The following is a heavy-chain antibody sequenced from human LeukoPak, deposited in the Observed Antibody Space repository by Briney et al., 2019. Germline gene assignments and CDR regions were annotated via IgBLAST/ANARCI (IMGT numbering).Heavy chain of an antibody. CDR1: GDSLSSHY. D-gene: IGHD6-19*01. J-gene: IGHJ4*02. V-gene: IGHV4-59*08. CDR3: ARNVGWYSHDS. Sequence: SETLSLTCTVSGDSLSSHYWSWIRQPPGKGLEWIGYIYGSGSTHYDPSLRSRVTISEDTTKNQFSLKLTSVAAADTAVYYCARNVGWYSHDSWGQGTLVTVSS. CDR2: IYGSGST.